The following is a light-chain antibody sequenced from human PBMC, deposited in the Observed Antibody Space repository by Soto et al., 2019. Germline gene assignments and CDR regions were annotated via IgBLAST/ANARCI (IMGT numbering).Light chain of an antibody. CDR2: GTS. CDR1: QSVGRS. V-gene: IGKV3-15*01. Sequence: IVMTQSPATLSVSPGERATLSCRASQSVGRSLAWYQQKPGQAPRLLIYGTSDRATGIPATFSGSGSGTEFTLTISSLQSEDFAIYYCQQYDNWPSVTVGGGTKVDIK. J-gene: IGKJ4*01. CDR3: QQYDNWPSVT.